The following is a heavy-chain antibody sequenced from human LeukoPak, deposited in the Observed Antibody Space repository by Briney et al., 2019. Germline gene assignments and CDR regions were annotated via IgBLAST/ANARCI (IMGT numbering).Heavy chain of an antibody. V-gene: IGHV1-2*02. Sequence: ASVKVSCKASGYTLSDYYIYWVRQAPGQGLEWMGWINPNSGGTNSAQKFQGRVTMTRDTSISTAYMELSRLTSDDTAVYYCARHPYSGSYHFDYWGQGTLVTVSS. CDR1: GYTLSDYY. D-gene: IGHD1-26*01. J-gene: IGHJ4*02. CDR2: INPNSGGT. CDR3: ARHPYSGSYHFDY.